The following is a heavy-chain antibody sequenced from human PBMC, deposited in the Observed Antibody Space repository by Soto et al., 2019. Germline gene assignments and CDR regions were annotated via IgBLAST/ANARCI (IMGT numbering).Heavy chain of an antibody. CDR3: ASGGPDYDFWSGSSHYFDY. D-gene: IGHD3-3*01. Sequence: QVQLVQSGAEVKKPGASVKVSCKASGYTFTSYDINWVRQATGQGLEWMGWMNPNSGNTGYAQKFQGRVTMTRNTSISTAYMALSSLRSEDTAVYYCASGGPDYDFWSGSSHYFDYWGQGTLVTVSS. CDR1: GYTFTSYD. CDR2: MNPNSGNT. V-gene: IGHV1-8*01. J-gene: IGHJ4*02.